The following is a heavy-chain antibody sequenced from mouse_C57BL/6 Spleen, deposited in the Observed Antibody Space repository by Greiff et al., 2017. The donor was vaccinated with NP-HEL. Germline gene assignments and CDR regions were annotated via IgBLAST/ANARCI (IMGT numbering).Heavy chain of an antibody. CDR3: ARLRRRLDY. V-gene: IGHV1-50*01. Sequence: QVQLQQPGAELVKPGASVKLSCKASGYTFTSYWMQWVKQRPGQGLEWIGEIDPSDSYTNYNQKFKGKATLTVDTSSSTAYMQLSSLTSEDSAVYYCARLRRRLDYWGQGTSVTVSS. CDR1: GYTFTSYW. CDR2: IDPSDSYT. D-gene: IGHD2-12*01. J-gene: IGHJ4*01.